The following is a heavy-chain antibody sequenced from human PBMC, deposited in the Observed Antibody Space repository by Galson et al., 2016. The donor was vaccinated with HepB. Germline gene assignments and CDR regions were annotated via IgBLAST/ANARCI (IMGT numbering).Heavy chain of an antibody. CDR2: IDWSGENT. V-gene: IGHV3-20*04. Sequence: SLRLSCAASGFTFSDYYMSWIRQAPGKGLEWVAGIDWSGENTASADSVKGRFTISRDNARNSLYLQMNSLRVDDTALYYCARAWGHRTPTSYFLGMDVGGKGTTVIVSA. CDR3: ARAWGHRTPTSYFLGMDV. D-gene: IGHD7-27*01. J-gene: IGHJ6*04. CDR1: GFTFSDYY.